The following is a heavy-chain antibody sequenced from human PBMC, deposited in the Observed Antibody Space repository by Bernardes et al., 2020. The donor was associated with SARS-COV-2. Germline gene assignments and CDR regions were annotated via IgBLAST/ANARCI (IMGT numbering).Heavy chain of an antibody. CDR3: ARAYSFDTWFFDS. V-gene: IGHV3-23*05. CDR1: GFTFSNYA. CDR2: VSIYANT. J-gene: IGHJ5*01. Sequence: GGSLRLSCATSGFTFSNYAMSWVRQAPGMGLEWVSTVSIYANTHYAGSVKGRFTISRDTSKNTLYLQMNSLRAEDTAVYYCARAYSFDTWFFDSWGQGTLVTVSS. D-gene: IGHD4-4*01.